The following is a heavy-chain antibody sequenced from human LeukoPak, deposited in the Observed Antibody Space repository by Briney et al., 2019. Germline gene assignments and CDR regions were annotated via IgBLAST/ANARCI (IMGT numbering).Heavy chain of an antibody. Sequence: GGSLRLSCAASGLTFSSYALDWVRQAPGKGLEWVAVVSYDGSNKFHADSVKGRFTISRDNSKNTLYLQMNSLRAEDTAVYYCAKDWSLGYSIDYWGQGTLVTVSS. CDR2: VSYDGSNK. D-gene: IGHD5-18*01. V-gene: IGHV3-30*04. CDR1: GLTFSSYA. J-gene: IGHJ4*02. CDR3: AKDWSLGYSIDY.